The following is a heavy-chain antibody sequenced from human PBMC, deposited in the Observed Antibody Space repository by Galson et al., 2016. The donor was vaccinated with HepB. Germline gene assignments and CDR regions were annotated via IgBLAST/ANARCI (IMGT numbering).Heavy chain of an antibody. CDR1: GYTFINYG. V-gene: IGHV1-18*01. CDR2: VSAYTGNT. CDR3: ARDSRTTMVSPTERFQH. J-gene: IGHJ1*01. D-gene: IGHD4/OR15-4a*01. Sequence: SVKVSCKASGYTFINYGITWVRQVPGQGLEWMGWVSAYTGNTYYAQKFQGRVTMTADSSRSTAFMEMRSLRSDDTAVYYCARDSRTTMVSPTERFQHWGQGTLVTVSS.